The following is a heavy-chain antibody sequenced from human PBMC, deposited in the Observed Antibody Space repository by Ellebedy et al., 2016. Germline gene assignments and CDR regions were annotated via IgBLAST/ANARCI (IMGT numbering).Heavy chain of an antibody. CDR3: RQGHYADY. CDR2: INQDGSEK. Sequence: GESLKISXTASHFPFNTYYMSWVRQAPGKGLEWVANINQDGSEKYYADSVKGRFTISRDNAKNSLYLQMNSLRDEDTAVYYCRQGHYADYWGQGTLVTVSS. CDR1: HFPFNTYY. D-gene: IGHD2-2*01. V-gene: IGHV3-7*01. J-gene: IGHJ4*02.